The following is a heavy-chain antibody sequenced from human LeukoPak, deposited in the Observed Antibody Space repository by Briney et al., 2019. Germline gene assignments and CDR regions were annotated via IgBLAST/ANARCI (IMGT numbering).Heavy chain of an antibody. Sequence: GGSLRLSCAASGFTVSSNYMSWVRQAPGKVLEWVAVIYSGGSTYYADSVKGRFTISRDNSKNTLYLQMNSLRAEETAVYYCARVVGYCSSTSCYTGRYYYMDVWGKGTTVTVCS. D-gene: IGHD2-2*02. CDR1: GFTVSSNY. CDR2: IYSGGST. J-gene: IGHJ6*03. CDR3: ARVVGYCSSTSCYTGRYYYMDV. V-gene: IGHV3-53*01.